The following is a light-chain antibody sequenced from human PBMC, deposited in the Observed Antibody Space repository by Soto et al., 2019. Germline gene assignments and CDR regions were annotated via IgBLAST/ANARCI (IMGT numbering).Light chain of an antibody. V-gene: IGKV3-20*01. J-gene: IGKJ4*01. CDR3: QTYGISVQ. Sequence: IVLTQSPDALALSPGERATRSCRAIQSVTSKYLAWYQQKPGQAPRLLIHGASNRATGIPDRFSGSGSGTDFTITISRVEYDDFAMYYCQTYGISVQFGGGTNADIK. CDR1: QSVTSKY. CDR2: GAS.